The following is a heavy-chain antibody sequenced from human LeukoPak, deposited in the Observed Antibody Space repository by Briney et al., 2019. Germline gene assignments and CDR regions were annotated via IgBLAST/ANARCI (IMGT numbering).Heavy chain of an antibody. CDR1: GGSISSYY. Sequence: PSETLSLTCTVSGGSISSYYWSWIRQPPGKGLEWIGYIYYSGSTNYNPSLKSRVTISVDTSKNQFSLKLTSVTAADTAVYYCARRYYYGSGSYFGDAFDIWGQGTMVTVSS. CDR3: ARRYYYGSGSYFGDAFDI. J-gene: IGHJ3*02. CDR2: IYYSGST. D-gene: IGHD3-10*01. V-gene: IGHV4-59*01.